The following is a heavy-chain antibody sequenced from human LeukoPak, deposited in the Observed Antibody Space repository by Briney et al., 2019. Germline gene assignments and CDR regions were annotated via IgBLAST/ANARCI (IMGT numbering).Heavy chain of an antibody. Sequence: ASVKVSCTPSGYTFTDYYMHWVRQAPGQGLEWVGWINPKSGGTNYAQKFQGRVSMTRDTSISTAYMELSRLTSDDTAVYHCARATGFDYWGQGTLVTVSS. CDR1: GYTFTDYY. J-gene: IGHJ4*02. CDR2: INPKSGGT. CDR3: ARATGFDY. V-gene: IGHV1-2*02. D-gene: IGHD1-1*01.